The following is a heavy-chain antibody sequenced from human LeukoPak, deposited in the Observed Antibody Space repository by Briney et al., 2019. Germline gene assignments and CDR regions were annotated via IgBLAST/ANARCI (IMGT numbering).Heavy chain of an antibody. J-gene: IGHJ4*02. CDR3: AKVTYGSGTYGAFDS. D-gene: IGHD3-10*01. CDR1: GFTVSSNE. Sequence: GGSLRLSCAASGFTVSSNEMSWVRQAPGKGLEWVSTISGSGDYTYYADSVKGRFTISRDNSKNTLYLQMNSLRAEDTAVYYCAKVTYGSGTYGAFDSWGQGTLVTVSS. V-gene: IGHV3-23*01. CDR2: ISGSGDYT.